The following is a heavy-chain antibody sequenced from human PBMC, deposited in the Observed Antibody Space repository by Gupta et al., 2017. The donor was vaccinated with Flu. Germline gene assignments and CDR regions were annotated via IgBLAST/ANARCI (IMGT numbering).Heavy chain of an antibody. Sequence: QVQLVQSGTEVKKPGTSVKVSCKASGYTFTTHTLHWVRQAPGQSLEWMGWINAGNGIAKYSQPLQGRVTITRDTSASTVYMEVTNLKSEDTAVYYCARPADSSGYDAFDIWGRGTMVTVPS. J-gene: IGHJ3*02. CDR2: INAGNGIA. CDR1: GYTFTTHT. D-gene: IGHD3-22*01. V-gene: IGHV1-3*01. CDR3: ARPADSSGYDAFDI.